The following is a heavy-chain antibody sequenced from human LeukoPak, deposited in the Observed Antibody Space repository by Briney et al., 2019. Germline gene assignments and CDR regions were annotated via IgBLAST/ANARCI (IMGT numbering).Heavy chain of an antibody. V-gene: IGHV3-21*01. D-gene: IGHD4-23*01. CDR3: ARDPDYGGNPGYFQH. CDR1: GFTFSSYS. Sequence: GSLRLSCAASGFTFSSYSMNWVCQAPGKGLEWVSSISSSSSYIYYADSVKGRFTISRDNAKNSLYLQMNSLRAEDTAVYYCARDPDYGGNPGYFQHWGQGTLVTVSS. CDR2: ISSSSSYI. J-gene: IGHJ1*01.